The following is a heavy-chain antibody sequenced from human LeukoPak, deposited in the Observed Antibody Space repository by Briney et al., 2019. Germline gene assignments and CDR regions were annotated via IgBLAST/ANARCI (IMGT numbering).Heavy chain of an antibody. D-gene: IGHD5-18*01. CDR2: FFYSGST. CDR3: AKDRGRGYSYGYADY. Sequence: SETLSLTCIVSGGSISSSSYYWGWIRQPPGKGLEWIGSFFYSGSTYYNPSLKSRVTISVDTSKNQFSLKLSSVTAADTAVYYCAKDRGRGYSYGYADYWGQGTLVTVSS. J-gene: IGHJ4*02. V-gene: IGHV4-39*02. CDR1: GGSISSSSYY.